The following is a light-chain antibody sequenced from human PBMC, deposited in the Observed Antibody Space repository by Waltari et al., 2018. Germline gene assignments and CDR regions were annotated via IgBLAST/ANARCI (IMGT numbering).Light chain of an antibody. Sequence: DIQMTKSPSYLSACVGDRVTITCQASQDISNYLNSYQQKPGKAPKLLIYDASNLETGVPSRFSGSGSGTDFTFTISSLQPEDIATYYCQQYDNLPPFTFGPGTKVDIK. CDR1: QDISNY. CDR2: DAS. CDR3: QQYDNLPPFT. V-gene: IGKV1-33*01. J-gene: IGKJ3*01.